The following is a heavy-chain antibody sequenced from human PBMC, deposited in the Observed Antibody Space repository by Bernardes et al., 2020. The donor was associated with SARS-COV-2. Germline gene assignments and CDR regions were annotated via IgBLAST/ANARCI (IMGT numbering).Heavy chain of an antibody. J-gene: IGHJ5*01. Sequence: ASVKVSCKASGYTFIHYAITWVRQAPGQGLEWMGWISGYNGKTSFSQNLQGRLSMTIDTSPRTAYMELRSLRSDDTAVYYCATGLGYSRDGLCPSGFCSDSWRLGAQITVSS. V-gene: IGHV1-18*01. CDR1: GYTFIHYA. D-gene: IGHD2-8*01. CDR2: ISGYNGKT. CDR3: ATGLGYSRDGLCPSGFCSDS.